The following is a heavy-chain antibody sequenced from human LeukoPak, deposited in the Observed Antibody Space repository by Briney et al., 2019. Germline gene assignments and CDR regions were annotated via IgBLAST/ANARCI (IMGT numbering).Heavy chain of an antibody. CDR2: ISYDGSNK. Sequence: GRSLRLSCAASGVTFSSYAMHWVRQAPGKGLEWVAVISYDGSNKYYADSVKGRFTISRDNSKNTLYLQMNSLRAEDTAVYYCARARDSYYDSSGLFDYWGQGTLVTVSS. CDR1: GVTFSSYA. J-gene: IGHJ4*02. D-gene: IGHD3-22*01. CDR3: ARARDSYYDSSGLFDY. V-gene: IGHV3-30*04.